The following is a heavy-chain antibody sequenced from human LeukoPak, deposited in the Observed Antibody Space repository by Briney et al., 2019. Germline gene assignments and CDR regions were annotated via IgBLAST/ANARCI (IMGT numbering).Heavy chain of an antibody. V-gene: IGHV3-21*01. D-gene: IGHD7-27*01. Sequence: KSGGSLRLSCAASGFTFSSYSMNWVRQAPGKGLEWVSSISSSSSYIYYADSVEGRFTISRDNAKNSLYLQMNSLRAEDTAVYYCASGDARSYYYYYMDVWGKGTTVTVSS. CDR3: ASGDARSYYYYYMDV. CDR2: ISSSSSYI. CDR1: GFTFSSYS. J-gene: IGHJ6*03.